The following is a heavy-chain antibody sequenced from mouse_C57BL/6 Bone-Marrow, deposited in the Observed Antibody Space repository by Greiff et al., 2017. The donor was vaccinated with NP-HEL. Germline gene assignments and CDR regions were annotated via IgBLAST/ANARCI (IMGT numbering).Heavy chain of an antibody. V-gene: IGHV5-4*01. CDR3: ARDGSTTVVSRRYYFDY. J-gene: IGHJ2*01. D-gene: IGHD1-1*01. CDR2: ISDGGSYT. CDR1: GFTFSSYA. Sequence: EVKLMESGGGLVKPGGSLKLSCAASGFTFSSYAMSWVRQTPEKRLEWVATISDGGSYTYYPDNVKGRFTISRDNAKNNLYLQMSQLKSEDTAMYYCARDGSTTVVSRRYYFDYWGQGTTLTVSS.